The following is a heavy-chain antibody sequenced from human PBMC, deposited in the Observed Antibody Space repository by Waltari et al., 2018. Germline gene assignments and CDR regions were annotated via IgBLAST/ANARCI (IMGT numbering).Heavy chain of an antibody. Sequence: QVQLQQWGAGLLKPSETLSLTCAVYGGSFSGYYWSWIRQPPGKGLEWIGEINHSGSTNDNPSLKSRVTISVDTAKNQFSLKRSSVTAADTAVYYCARVDKGYWGQGTLVTVSS. J-gene: IGHJ4*02. V-gene: IGHV4-34*01. D-gene: IGHD3-9*01. CDR3: ARVDKGY. CDR2: INHSGST. CDR1: GGSFSGYY.